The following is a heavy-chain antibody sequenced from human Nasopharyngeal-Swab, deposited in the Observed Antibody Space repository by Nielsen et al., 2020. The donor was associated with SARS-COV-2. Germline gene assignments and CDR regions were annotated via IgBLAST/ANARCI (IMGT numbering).Heavy chain of an antibody. J-gene: IGHJ4*02. CDR2: ISGSGGST. V-gene: IGHV3-23*01. Sequence: GSPKISRAASGFTFSNYAMSWVRQAPGKGLEWVSAISGSGGSTYYADSVKGRFTISRDNSKNTLYLQMSSLRAEDTAVYYCAKDWFNYDILTGYYGGDYWGQGTLVTVSS. D-gene: IGHD3-9*01. CDR3: AKDWFNYDILTGYYGGDY. CDR1: GFTFSNYA.